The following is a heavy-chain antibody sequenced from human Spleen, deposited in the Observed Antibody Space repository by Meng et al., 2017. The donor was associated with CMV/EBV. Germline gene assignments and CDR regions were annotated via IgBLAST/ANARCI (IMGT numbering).Heavy chain of an antibody. D-gene: IGHD6-13*01. J-gene: IGHJ6*02. CDR1: GFTFSSYS. CDR3: ARDWGPSSSSWYFGLDYYYYGMDV. CDR2: ISSSSSYI. V-gene: IGHV3-21*01. Sequence: GGSLRLSCAASGFTFSSYSMNWVRQAPGKGLEWVSSISSSSSYIYYADSVKGRFTISRDNAKNSLYLQMNSLRAEDTAVYYCARDWGPSSSSWYFGLDYYYYGMDVWGQGTTVTVSS.